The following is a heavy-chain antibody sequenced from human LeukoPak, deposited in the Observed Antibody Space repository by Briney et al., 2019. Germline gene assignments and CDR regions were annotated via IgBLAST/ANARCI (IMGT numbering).Heavy chain of an antibody. Sequence: SETLSLTCAVYGGSFSGYYWSWIRQPPGKGLEWIGEINHSGSTNYNPSLKSRVTISVDTSKNQFSLKLSSVTAADTAVYYCARGTMVRGVIIRTLYYFDYWGQGTLVTVSS. V-gene: IGHV4-34*01. J-gene: IGHJ4*02. D-gene: IGHD3-10*01. CDR1: GGSFSGYY. CDR2: INHSGST. CDR3: ARGTMVRGVIIRTLYYFDY.